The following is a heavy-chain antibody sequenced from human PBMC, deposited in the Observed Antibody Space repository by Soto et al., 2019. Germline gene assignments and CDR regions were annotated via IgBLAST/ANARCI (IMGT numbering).Heavy chain of an antibody. CDR3: ASSRDSGSYSGYYYYGMDV. CDR1: GGTFSSYA. CDR2: IIPIFGTA. V-gene: IGHV1-69*13. J-gene: IGHJ6*02. D-gene: IGHD1-26*01. Sequence: GASVKVSCKASGGTFSSYAISWVRQAPGQGLEWMGGIIPIFGTANYAQKFQGRVTITADESTSTAYMELSSLRSEDTAVYYCASSRDSGSYSGYYYYGMDVWGQGTTVT.